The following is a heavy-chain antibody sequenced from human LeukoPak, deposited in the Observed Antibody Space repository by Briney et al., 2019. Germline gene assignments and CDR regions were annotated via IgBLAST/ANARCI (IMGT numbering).Heavy chain of an antibody. V-gene: IGHV3-33*01. CDR2: IYYDGSDK. J-gene: IGHJ4*02. CDR3: ATITGSYYKPDS. CDR1: GITFRNYG. Sequence: PGGPLRLSCTASGITFRNYGMHWVRQAPGKGLEWVALIYYDGSDKYYADSVKGRFTISRDNSKNILYLQMNSLRAEDTAVYYCATITGSYYKPDSWGQGTLVTVSS. D-gene: IGHD3-10*01.